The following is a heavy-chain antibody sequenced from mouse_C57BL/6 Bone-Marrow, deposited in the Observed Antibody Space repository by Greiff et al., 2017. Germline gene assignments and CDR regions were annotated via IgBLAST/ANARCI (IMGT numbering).Heavy chain of an antibody. CDR1: GFTFSSYG. J-gene: IGHJ3*01. CDR2: ISSGGSYT. Sequence: EVMLVESGGDLVKPGGSLKLSCAASGFTFSSYGMSWVRQTPDKRLEWVATISSGGSYTYYPDSVKGRFTISRDNAKNTLYLQMSSLKSEDTAMYYCATLYGSISWFAYWGQGTLVTVSA. D-gene: IGHD1-1*01. CDR3: ATLYGSISWFAY. V-gene: IGHV5-6*02.